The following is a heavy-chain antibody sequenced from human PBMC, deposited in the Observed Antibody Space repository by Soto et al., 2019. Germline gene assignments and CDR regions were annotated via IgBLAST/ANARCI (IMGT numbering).Heavy chain of an antibody. D-gene: IGHD2-21*02. V-gene: IGHV4-30-4*01. CDR1: GASLSSGAYY. Sequence: QVQLQESGPGLVKPSQTLSLTCIVSGASLSSGAYYWSWIRQPPGKGLEWIAFIYYNGNNLYNPSLKRRVTIAIDTSNNQFSLTVRSVTAADAAVYYCARERRGGDSNGGVDYWCQGTMVIVSS. CDR2: IYYNGNN. J-gene: IGHJ4*02. CDR3: ARERRGGDSNGGVDY.